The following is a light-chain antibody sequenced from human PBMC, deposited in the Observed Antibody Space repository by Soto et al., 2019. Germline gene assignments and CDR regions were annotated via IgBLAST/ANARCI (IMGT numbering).Light chain of an antibody. V-gene: IGKV3-20*01. CDR2: GAS. CDR1: QSVSSSY. Sequence: EIVLTQSPGTLSLSPGERATLSCRASQSVSSSYLAWYKQKPGQAPRLLIYGASSRATGIPDRFSGSGSGTDFTLTISRLEPEDFVVYFCQQYGNSPWTFGQGTKVEIK. J-gene: IGKJ1*01. CDR3: QQYGNSPWT.